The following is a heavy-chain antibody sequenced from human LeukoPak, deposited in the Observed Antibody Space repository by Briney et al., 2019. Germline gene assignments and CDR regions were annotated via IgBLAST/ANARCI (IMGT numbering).Heavy chain of an antibody. CDR2: MNPNSGNT. D-gene: IGHD2-8*01. J-gene: IGHJ4*02. Sequence: ASVKVSCTASGYTFTSYDINWVRQATGQGLEWMGWMNPNSGNTGYAQKFQGRVTMTRNTSISTAYMELSSLRSEDTAVYYCARVPSPRYCTNGVCYLADYWGQGTLVTVSS. CDR1: GYTFTSYD. CDR3: ARVPSPRYCTNGVCYLADY. V-gene: IGHV1-8*01.